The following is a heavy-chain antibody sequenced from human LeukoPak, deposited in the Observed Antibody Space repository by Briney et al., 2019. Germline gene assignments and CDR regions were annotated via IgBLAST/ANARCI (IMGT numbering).Heavy chain of an antibody. D-gene: IGHD3-10*01. V-gene: IGHV3-9*01. J-gene: IGHJ4*02. Sequence: PGGSLRLSCAASGFIFGDYGMYWVRQAPGKGLEWVSGISWNSGSIGYADSVKGRFTISRDNAKNSLYLQMNSLRAEDTALYYCAKGIRGVILDYWGQGTLVTVSS. CDR1: GFIFGDYG. CDR3: AKGIRGVILDY. CDR2: ISWNSGSI.